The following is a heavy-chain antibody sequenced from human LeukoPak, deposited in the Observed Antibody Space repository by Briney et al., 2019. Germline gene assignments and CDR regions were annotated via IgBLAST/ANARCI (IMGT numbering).Heavy chain of an antibody. D-gene: IGHD6-19*01. CDR3: ARVSSGFDY. CDR1: GGSISSSAYF. J-gene: IGHJ4*02. Sequence: PSETLSLTCTVSGGSISSSAYFWVWIRQPPGKGLEWIGSVYYTGSTYYNPSLKSRVTISVDTSKNQFSLKLSSVTATDTAMYYCARVSSGFDYWGQGTQVTVSS. CDR2: VYYTGST. V-gene: IGHV4-39*01.